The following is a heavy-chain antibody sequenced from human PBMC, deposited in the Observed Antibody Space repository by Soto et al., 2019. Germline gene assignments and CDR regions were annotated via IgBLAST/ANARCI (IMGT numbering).Heavy chain of an antibody. CDR3: ARHVEWEIFYYFEH. CDR1: GASIISTSSY. CDR2: FFYNKNT. V-gene: IGHV4-39*01. D-gene: IGHD1-26*01. J-gene: IGHJ4*01. Sequence: PSETLSLTCTFSGASIISTSSYWGWVRQPPGKGLEWIGSFFYNKNTYYNPSLKSRVTISVDTSKMQFSLNLTSVTAADTAVYYCARHVEWEIFYYFEHWGQGTQVTVSS.